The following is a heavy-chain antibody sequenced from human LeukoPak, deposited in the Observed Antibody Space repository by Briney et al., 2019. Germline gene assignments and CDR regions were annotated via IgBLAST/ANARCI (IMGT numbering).Heavy chain of an antibody. D-gene: IGHD6-19*01. V-gene: IGHV3-23*01. CDR1: GFTFSSYA. J-gene: IGHJ4*02. CDR3: AKDWDSSGWYY. CDR2: ISGSGGST. Sequence: GGSLRLSCAASGFTFSSYAMSWVRQAPGKGLEWVSAISGSGGSTYYADSVKGRFTISRDNSKNTLYLQMNSLRAEGTAVYYCAKDWDSSGWYYWGQGTLVTVSS.